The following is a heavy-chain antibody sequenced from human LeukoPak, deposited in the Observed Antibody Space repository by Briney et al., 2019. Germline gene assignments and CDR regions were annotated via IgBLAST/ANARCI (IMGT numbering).Heavy chain of an antibody. CDR3: ARAPPADNWTYGQPDSGDY. Sequence: GGSLRLSCAASGFTFSSYAMHWVRQAPGKGLEWVAVISYDGSNKYYADSVKGRFTISRDNSKNTLYLQMNSLRAEDTAVYYCARAPPADNWTYGQPDSGDYWGQGTLVTVSS. CDR1: GFTFSSYA. D-gene: IGHD1-7*01. V-gene: IGHV3-30-3*01. CDR2: ISYDGSNK. J-gene: IGHJ4*02.